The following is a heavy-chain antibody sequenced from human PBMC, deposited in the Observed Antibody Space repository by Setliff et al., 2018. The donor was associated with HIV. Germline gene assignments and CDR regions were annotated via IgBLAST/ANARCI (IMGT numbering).Heavy chain of an antibody. D-gene: IGHD3-22*01. V-gene: IGHV4-39*07. CDR2: IYNSGYS. J-gene: IGHJ4*02. CDR3: GGNGYYSIDY. CDR1: GGPITTSTYY. Sequence: PSETLSLTCSVSGGPITTSTYYWGWIRQPPGKGLEWIGNIYNSGYSNSKPSLKSRVTMSVDTSKNQFSLNLSSVTAADTAVYYCGGNGYYSIDYWGQGTLVTVSS.